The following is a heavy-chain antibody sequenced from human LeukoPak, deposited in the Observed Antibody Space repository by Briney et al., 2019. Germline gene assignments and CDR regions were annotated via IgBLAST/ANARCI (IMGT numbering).Heavy chain of an antibody. D-gene: IGHD3-16*01. V-gene: IGHV4-59*01. CDR2: IYYSGSN. CDR3: ASYYDNDAFEI. Sequence: PSETLSLTCTVSGGSISSYYWSWIRQPPGKGLEWIGYIYYSGSNKYNPSLKSRATISVDTSKSQFSLRLSSVTAADTAVYYCASYYDNDAFEIWGQGTMVTVSS. J-gene: IGHJ3*02. CDR1: GGSISSYY.